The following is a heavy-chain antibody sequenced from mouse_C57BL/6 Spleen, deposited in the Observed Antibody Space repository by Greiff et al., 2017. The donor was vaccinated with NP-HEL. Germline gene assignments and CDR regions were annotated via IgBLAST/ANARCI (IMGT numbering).Heavy chain of an antibody. CDR2: INPGSGGT. CDR1: GYAFTNYL. V-gene: IGHV1-54*01. J-gene: IGHJ3*01. D-gene: IGHD3-2*02. Sequence: VHLVESGAELVRPGTSVKVSCKASGYAFTNYLIEWVKQRPGQGLEWIGVINPGSGGTNYNEKFKGKATLTADKSSSTAYMQLSSLTSEDSAVYFCARAAQATHWGQGTLVTVSA. CDR3: ARAAQATH.